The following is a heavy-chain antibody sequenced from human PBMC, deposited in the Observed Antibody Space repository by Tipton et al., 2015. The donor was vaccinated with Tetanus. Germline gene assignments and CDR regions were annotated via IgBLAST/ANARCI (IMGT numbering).Heavy chain of an antibody. CDR2: IDYFGTT. CDR3: ARTVGYMYSDC. J-gene: IGHJ4*01. D-gene: IGHD3-22*01. V-gene: IGHV4-59*01. CDR1: DGSISSYH. Sequence: TLSLTCTVSDGSISSYHWNWIRQSPGKGLEWIGYIDYFGTTKYNPSLKSRVAMSVDTSKNQLSLRLNSVTSADTAVYYCARTVGYMYSDCCGHGPLVTVSS.